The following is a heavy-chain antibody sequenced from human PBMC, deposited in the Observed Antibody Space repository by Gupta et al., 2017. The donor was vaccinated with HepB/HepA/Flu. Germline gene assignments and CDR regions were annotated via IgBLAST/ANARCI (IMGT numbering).Heavy chain of an antibody. D-gene: IGHD5-12*01. Sequence: QVQLVQSGAELKKPGAPVKVSCKASGYTFTNLYINWVRQAPGQGPEWMGWMSPNNGNTGYAQKFQDRVTMTRDTSISTAYMELSSLTAEDTAIYYCARGVDAGVDVWGQGTTVLVSS. J-gene: IGHJ6*02. CDR2: MSPNNGNT. V-gene: IGHV1-8*01. CDR1: GYTFTNLY. CDR3: ARGVDAGVDV.